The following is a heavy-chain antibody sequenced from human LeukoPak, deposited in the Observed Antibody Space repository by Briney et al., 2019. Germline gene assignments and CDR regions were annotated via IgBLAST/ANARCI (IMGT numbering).Heavy chain of an antibody. J-gene: IGHJ4*02. CDR2: IKSKSDGGTT. CDR3: TTIPYITRGY. Sequence: GGSLRLSCAASGFTFSHAWMSWVRQAPGKGLEWVGRIKSKSDGGTTDYAAPVKGRFTISRDDSKNTLYLQMDSLKTEDTAVYYCTTIPYITRGYWGQGTLVTVSS. V-gene: IGHV3-15*01. D-gene: IGHD6-13*01. CDR1: GFTFSHAW.